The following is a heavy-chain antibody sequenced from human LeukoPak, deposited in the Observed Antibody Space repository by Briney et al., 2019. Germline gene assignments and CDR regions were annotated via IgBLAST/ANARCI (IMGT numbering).Heavy chain of an antibody. V-gene: IGHV4-4*07. CDR3: ARENYDFWSGYHRINWFDP. CDR2: IYTSGST. J-gene: IGHJ5*02. CDR1: GGSISSYY. Sequence: SETLSLTCTVSGGSISSYYWSWIRQPAGKGLEGIGRIYTSGSTNYNPSLKSRVTMSVDTSKNQFSLKLSSVTAADTAVYYCARENYDFWSGYHRINWFDPWGQGTLVTVSS. D-gene: IGHD3-3*01.